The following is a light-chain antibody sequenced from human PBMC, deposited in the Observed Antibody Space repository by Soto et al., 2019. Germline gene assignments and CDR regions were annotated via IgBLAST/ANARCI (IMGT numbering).Light chain of an antibody. CDR2: AAS. V-gene: IGKV1-39*01. CDR1: QSITNY. CDR3: QQSYSYPYT. Sequence: DIQMTQSPSSLSVSVGDRVTITCRASQSITNYLNWYQQKPGKAPKLLVYAASSLQSGVPSRFSGNGSGTDFTLTISSLQPEDFASYYCQQSYSYPYTLGQGTKLEI. J-gene: IGKJ2*01.